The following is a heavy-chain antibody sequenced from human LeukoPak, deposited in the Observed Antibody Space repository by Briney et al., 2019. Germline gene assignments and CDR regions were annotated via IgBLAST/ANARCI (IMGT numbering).Heavy chain of an antibody. CDR2: INRDGSST. J-gene: IGHJ4*02. D-gene: IGHD4-17*01. CDR1: GFTLSSYW. V-gene: IGHV3-74*01. Sequence: GGSVRLSCAASGFTLSSYWMHWVRQAPGKGLVWVSLINRDGSSTSYADSVKGRFTISRDNTKNTLYLQMNSLRAEDTAVYYCARDLGNTVTADYRGQGTLVTVSS. CDR3: ARDLGNTVTADY.